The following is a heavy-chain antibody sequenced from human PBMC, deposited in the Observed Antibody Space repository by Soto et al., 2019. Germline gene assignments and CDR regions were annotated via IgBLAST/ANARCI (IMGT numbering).Heavy chain of an antibody. CDR1: GDSVTSGNYY. CDR3: ARGGPTGGSYKYNWFDP. V-gene: IGHV4-30-4*01. Sequence: SETLSLTCTVSGDSVTSGNYYWSWIRQPPGKGLEWIGYIYYSGSTYYNPSLKSRVTISVDTSKNQFSLKLSSVTAADTAVYYCARGGPTGGSYKYNWFDPWGQGTLVTV. CDR2: IYYSGST. D-gene: IGHD2-15*01. J-gene: IGHJ5*02.